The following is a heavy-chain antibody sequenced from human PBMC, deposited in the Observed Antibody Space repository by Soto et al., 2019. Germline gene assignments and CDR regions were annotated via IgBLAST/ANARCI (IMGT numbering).Heavy chain of an antibody. CDR2: ISAYNGNT. J-gene: IGHJ6*02. CDR3: ARDGYCSSTSCYHYYYYYGMDV. D-gene: IGHD2-2*01. V-gene: IGHV1-18*04. CDR1: GYTFTSYG. Sequence: ASGKVSCKASGYTFTSYGISWVRQAPGQGLEWMGWISAYNGNTNYAQKLQGRVTMTTDTSTSTAYMELRSLRSDDTAVYYCARDGYCSSTSCYHYYYYYGMDVWGQGTTVTVSS.